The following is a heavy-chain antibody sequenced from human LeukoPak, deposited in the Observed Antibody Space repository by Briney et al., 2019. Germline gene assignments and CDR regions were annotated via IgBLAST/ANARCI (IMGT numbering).Heavy chain of an antibody. J-gene: IGHJ4*02. CDR3: ARFGSGWHYFDY. Sequence: PGGSLRLSCAASGFTFSSFWMHWVRQAPGKGLVWVSRINSDGSSTSYADSVKGRFTVSRDNAKNTLYLQMNSLRAEDTAVYYCARFGSGWHYFDYWGQGTLVTVSS. D-gene: IGHD6-19*01. V-gene: IGHV3-74*01. CDR1: GFTFSSFW. CDR2: INSDGSST.